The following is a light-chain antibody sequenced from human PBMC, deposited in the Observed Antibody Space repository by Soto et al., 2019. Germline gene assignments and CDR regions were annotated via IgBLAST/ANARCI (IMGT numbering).Light chain of an antibody. CDR2: GNS. V-gene: IGLV1-40*01. J-gene: IGLJ2*01. CDR3: QSYDTSLSGSRV. CDR1: SSNIGAGYD. Sequence: QSVLTQPPSVSGAPGQGVIISCTGSSSNIGAGYDVHWYQQLPGTAPKLLISGNSNRPSGVPDRFSGSKSGTSAFLAITGLQAEDEADYYCQSYDTSLSGSRVFGGGTKLTVL.